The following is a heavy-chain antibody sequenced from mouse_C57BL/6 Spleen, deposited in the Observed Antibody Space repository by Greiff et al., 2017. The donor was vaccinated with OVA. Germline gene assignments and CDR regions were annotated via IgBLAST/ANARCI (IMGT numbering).Heavy chain of an antibody. CDR1: GFTFSDYY. J-gene: IGHJ4*01. CDR2: INYDGSST. CDR3: ARGRYDYEGAMDY. Sequence: EVKLVESEGGLVQPGSSMKLSCTASGFTFSDYYMAWVRPVPEKGLEWVANINYDGSSTYYLDSLKSRFIISRDNAKNILYLQMSSLKSEDTATYYCARGRYDYEGAMDYWGQGTSGTVSS. D-gene: IGHD2-4*01. V-gene: IGHV5-16*01.